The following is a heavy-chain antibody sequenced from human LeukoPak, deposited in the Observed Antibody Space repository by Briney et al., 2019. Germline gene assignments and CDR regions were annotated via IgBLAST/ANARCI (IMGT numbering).Heavy chain of an antibody. V-gene: IGHV4-34*01. D-gene: IGHD3-9*01. CDR1: GGSFSGYY. CDR3: ARVAVLRYFDWLSSISYFDY. CDR2: INHSGST. Sequence: PSETLFLTCAVYGGSFSGYYWSWIRQPPGKGLEWIGEINHSGSTNYNPSLKSRVTISVDTSKNQFSLKLSSVTAADTAVYYCARVAVLRYFDWLSSISYFDYWGQGTLVTVSS. J-gene: IGHJ4*02.